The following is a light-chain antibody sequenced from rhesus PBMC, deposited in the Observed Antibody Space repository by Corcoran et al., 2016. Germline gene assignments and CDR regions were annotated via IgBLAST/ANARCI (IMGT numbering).Light chain of an antibody. CDR2: YAT. CDR1: QGISSY. Sequence: DIQMTQSPSSVSASVGDRVTITCRASQGISSYLAWYQQKPGKAPKLLIYYATTLQSGVPSRFSGSGAGTEFPLTISSLQPEYFATYYCQQYNSLPFTFGPGTKLDIK. CDR3: QQYNSLPFT. V-gene: IGKV1-25*01. J-gene: IGKJ3*01.